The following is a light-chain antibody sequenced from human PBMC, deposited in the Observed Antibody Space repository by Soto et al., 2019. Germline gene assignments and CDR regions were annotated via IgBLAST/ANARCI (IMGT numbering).Light chain of an antibody. J-gene: IGKJ3*01. V-gene: IGKV1-5*01. Sequence: DIQMTQSPSTLSASVGDRVTITCRASQSVGGWLAWYQQKPGKDPKLLLYDASSLRSGVPSRFRGSGSVTEFTLTISSLQTDDFATSECQQYNSYSPFTFGPGTKVDIK. CDR1: QSVGGW. CDR2: DAS. CDR3: QQYNSYSPFT.